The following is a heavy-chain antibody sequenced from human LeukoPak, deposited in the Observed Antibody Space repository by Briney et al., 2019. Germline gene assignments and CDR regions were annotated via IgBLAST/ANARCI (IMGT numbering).Heavy chain of an antibody. CDR1: GGSISSSSYY. Sequence: SETLSLTCTVSGGSISSSSYYWGWLRQPPGKGLEWIGSIYYSGSTYYNPSLKSRVTISVDTSKNQFSLKLSSVTAADTAVYYCARQYNGDYNFNYWGQGTLVTVSS. J-gene: IGHJ4*02. D-gene: IGHD4-17*01. CDR2: IYYSGST. CDR3: ARQYNGDYNFNY. V-gene: IGHV4-39*01.